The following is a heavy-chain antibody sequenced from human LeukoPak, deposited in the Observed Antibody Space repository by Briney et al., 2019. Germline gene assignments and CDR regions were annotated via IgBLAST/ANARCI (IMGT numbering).Heavy chain of an antibody. Sequence: GASVKVSCKASGYTFTDYFIHWVRQAPGQGLEWMGWIRPNSGDTHYAQRFQGRVTMTRDTSVSTAHMKLSSLRSDDTAIYYCARNYGHNSKYFDFWGQGTLVTVSS. CDR1: GYTFTDYF. J-gene: IGHJ4*02. D-gene: IGHD4-17*01. V-gene: IGHV1-2*02. CDR2: IRPNSGDT. CDR3: ARNYGHNSKYFDF.